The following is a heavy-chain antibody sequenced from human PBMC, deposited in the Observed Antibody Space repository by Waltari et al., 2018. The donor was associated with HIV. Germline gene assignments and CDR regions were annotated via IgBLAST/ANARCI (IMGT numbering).Heavy chain of an antibody. V-gene: IGHV3-9*01. J-gene: IGHJ6*02. CDR1: GFPFEGYA. Sequence: EVQLVESGGGLVQPGRSLRLSCAASGFPFEGYAMHWVRQVPGKGLGWCQSSGWDSRSMGDGYAMKSRFTISRDNAKYSLYLRMSSLRAEDTAVYYCARDRNKSFCCYGMDVWGQGTTVTVSS. D-gene: IGHD2-15*01. CDR3: ARDRNKSFCCYGMDV. CDR2: SGWDSRSM.